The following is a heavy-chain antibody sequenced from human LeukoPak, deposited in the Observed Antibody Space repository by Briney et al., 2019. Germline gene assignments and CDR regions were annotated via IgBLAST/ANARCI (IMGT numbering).Heavy chain of an antibody. V-gene: IGHV3-30*04. CDR3: ARGRWWSLDY. CDR2: ISYDGSNK. J-gene: IGHJ4*02. CDR1: GFTFSSYA. D-gene: IGHD2-15*01. Sequence: GGSLRLSCAASGFTFSSYAMHWVRQAPGKGLEWVAVISYDGSNKYYADSVKGRFTISRDNSKNTLYLQMNSLRAEDTAVYYCARGRWWSLDYWGQGTLVTVSS.